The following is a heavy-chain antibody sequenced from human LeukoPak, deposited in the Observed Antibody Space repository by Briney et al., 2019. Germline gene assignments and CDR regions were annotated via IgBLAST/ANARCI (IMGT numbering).Heavy chain of an antibody. CDR3: ARGSEDSSGYSFDY. V-gene: IGHV4-59*01. Sequence: PSETLSLTCTVSGGSISSYYWSWIRQPPGKGLEWIGYMYYSGSTNYNPSLRSRVTILVDTSKNQFSLKLSSVTAAGTALYYGARGSEDSSGYSFDYWGQGTLVTVSS. J-gene: IGHJ4*02. D-gene: IGHD3-22*01. CDR1: GGSISSYY. CDR2: MYYSGST.